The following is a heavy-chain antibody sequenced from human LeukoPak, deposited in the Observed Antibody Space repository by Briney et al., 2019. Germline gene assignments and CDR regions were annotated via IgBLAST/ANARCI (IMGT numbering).Heavy chain of an antibody. Sequence: GGSLRLSCAASGFTFSSHWMSWVRQAPGKGLEWVSSISSTGSYIDYAESVKGRFTISRDNAKNSVYLEMNTLRAEDTALYYCASGSTLDYWGQGTLVTVSS. CDR2: ISSTGSYI. J-gene: IGHJ4*02. D-gene: IGHD3-10*01. CDR1: GFTFSSHW. V-gene: IGHV3-21*03. CDR3: ASGSTLDY.